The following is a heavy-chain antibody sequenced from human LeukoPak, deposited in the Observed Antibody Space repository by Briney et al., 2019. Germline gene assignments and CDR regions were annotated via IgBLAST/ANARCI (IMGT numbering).Heavy chain of an antibody. CDR2: IYYSGST. J-gene: IGHJ4*02. Sequence: SETLSLTCTVSGGSISSSIYYWGWIRQPPGKGLEWMGSIYYSGSTYCNPSLKSRVTISVDTSKDQFSLKLSSVTAADTAVYYCARDLREFYDSSGDEGYWGQGTLVTVSS. CDR1: GGSISSSIYY. D-gene: IGHD3-22*01. V-gene: IGHV4-39*07. CDR3: ARDLREFYDSSGDEGY.